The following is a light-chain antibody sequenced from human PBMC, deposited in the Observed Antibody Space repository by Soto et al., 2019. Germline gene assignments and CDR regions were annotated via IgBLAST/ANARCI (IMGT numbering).Light chain of an antibody. Sequence: EIVLTQSPGTLSLSPGERATLSCRASQSVSSSYLAWYQQKPGQAPRLLIYGASSRATGIPDRFSGSGSGTDFTLTISRLEPEDVALYYCQQYGSSPGFTFGPGTKVDIK. V-gene: IGKV3-20*01. CDR1: QSVSSSY. J-gene: IGKJ3*01. CDR2: GAS. CDR3: QQYGSSPGFT.